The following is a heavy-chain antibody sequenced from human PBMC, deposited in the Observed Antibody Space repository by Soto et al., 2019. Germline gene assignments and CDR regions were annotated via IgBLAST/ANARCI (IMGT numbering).Heavy chain of an antibody. Sequence: HLVQSGPEVKKPGASVTVSCKTSGDTFTNFGLSWVRQAPGQGLEWMGWIATYNSNKIYAQEIQGKLTLTTDTSTSTGYMELKSLEYDDTAVYYCARVLRGVVNWFDPWGQGTLVTVSS. V-gene: IGHV1-18*01. CDR1: GDTFTNFG. CDR3: ARVLRGVVNWFDP. D-gene: IGHD3-10*01. J-gene: IGHJ5*02. CDR2: IATYNSNK.